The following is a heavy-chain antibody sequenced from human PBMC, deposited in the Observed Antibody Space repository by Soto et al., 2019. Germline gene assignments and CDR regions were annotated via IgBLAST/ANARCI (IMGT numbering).Heavy chain of an antibody. CDR1: GFPFGDYA. J-gene: IGHJ4*02. CDR2: IRSKAYTGTT. CDR3: TRIERSRRGYSGYDPAPTFYV. Sequence: GGSLRLSCTTSGFPFGDYAMSWFRQAPGKGLEWVGFIRSKAYTGTTEYAASVKGRFTISRDDSKSIAYLQMNSLKTDDTAVYYCTRIERSRRGYSGYDPAPTFYVWGQGTLVTGSS. V-gene: IGHV3-49*03. D-gene: IGHD5-12*01.